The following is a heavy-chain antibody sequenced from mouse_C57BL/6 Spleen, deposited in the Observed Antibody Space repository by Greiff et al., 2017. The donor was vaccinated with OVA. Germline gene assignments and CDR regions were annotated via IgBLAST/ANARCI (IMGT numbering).Heavy chain of an antibody. CDR2: IYPGDGDT. V-gene: IGHV1-82*01. D-gene: IGHD1-1*02. CDR3: ARSGWAMDY. Sequence: QVQLKESGPELVKPGASVKISCKASGYAFSSSWMNWVKQRPGKGLEWIGRIYPGDGDTNYNGKFKGKATLTADKSSSTAYMQLSSLTSEDSAVYFCARSGWAMDYWGQGTSVTVSS. J-gene: IGHJ4*01. CDR1: GYAFSSSW.